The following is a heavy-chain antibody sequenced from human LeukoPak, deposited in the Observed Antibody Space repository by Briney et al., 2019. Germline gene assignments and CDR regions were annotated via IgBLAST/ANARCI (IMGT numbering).Heavy chain of an antibody. D-gene: IGHD6-19*01. J-gene: IGHJ3*02. CDR3: ARSVADGAFDI. CDR1: GFTFSSYG. V-gene: IGHV3-30*03. Sequence: GGSLRLSCAASGFTFSSYGIHWVRQAPGKGLEWVAVISYDGSNKYYADSVKGRFTISRDNSKNTLYLQMNSLRAEDTAVYYCARSVADGAFDIWGQGTMVTVSS. CDR2: ISYDGSNK.